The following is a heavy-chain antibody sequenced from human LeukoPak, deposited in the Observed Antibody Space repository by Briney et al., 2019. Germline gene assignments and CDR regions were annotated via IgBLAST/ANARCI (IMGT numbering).Heavy chain of an antibody. D-gene: IGHD3-10*01. CDR1: GFTFSNAW. J-gene: IGHJ4*02. CDR2: IKSKTDGGTT. CDR3: TTGPYDYGSGTYYH. V-gene: IGHV3-15*01. Sequence: GGSLTLSCAVSGFTFSNAWMSWVRQATGKGLEWVGRIKSKTDGGTTDYAAPVKGRFTISRDDSKNTLYVQMNSLKTEDTAVYYCTTGPYDYGSGTYYHWGQGTLVTVSS.